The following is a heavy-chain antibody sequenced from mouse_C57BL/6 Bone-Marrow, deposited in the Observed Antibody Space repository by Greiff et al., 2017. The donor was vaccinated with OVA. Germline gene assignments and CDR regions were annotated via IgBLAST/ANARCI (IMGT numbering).Heavy chain of an antibody. CDR3: ANYGYIWFAY. J-gene: IGHJ3*01. Sequence: VKLVESGAELARPGASVKLSCKASGYTFTSSGISWVKQRTGQGLEWIGEIYPRSGNTYYNEKFKGKATLTADKSSSTAYMELRSLTSEDSAVYFCANYGYIWFAYWGQGTLVTVSA. CDR1: GYTFTSSG. V-gene: IGHV1-81*01. CDR2: IYPRSGNT. D-gene: IGHD2-2*01.